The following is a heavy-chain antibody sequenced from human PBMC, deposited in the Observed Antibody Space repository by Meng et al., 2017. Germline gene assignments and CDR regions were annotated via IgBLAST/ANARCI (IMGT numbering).Heavy chain of an antibody. D-gene: IGHD3-16*02. Sequence: GESLKISCKGSGYSFTSYWIGWVRQMPGKVLEWMGIIYPGDSDTRYSPSFQGQVTISADKSISTAYLQWSSLKASDTAMYYCARQPRDWGSYRYDAFDIWGQGTMVTVSS. CDR3: ARQPRDWGSYRYDAFDI. CDR2: IYPGDSDT. J-gene: IGHJ3*02. CDR1: GYSFTSYW. V-gene: IGHV5-51*01.